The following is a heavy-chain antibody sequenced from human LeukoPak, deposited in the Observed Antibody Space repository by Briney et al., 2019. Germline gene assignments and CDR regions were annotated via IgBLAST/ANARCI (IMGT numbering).Heavy chain of an antibody. CDR3: AKESTSHYCYGMDV. V-gene: IGHV3-9*01. D-gene: IGHD2-2*01. CDR1: GFTFDDYA. J-gene: IGHJ6*02. CDR2: ISWNSGSI. Sequence: GGSLRLSCAVSGFTFDDYAMHWVRQAPGKGLEWVSGISWNSGSIGYADSVKGRFTISRDNAKNSLYLQMNSLRAEDTALYYCAKESTSHYCYGMDVWGQGTTVTVSS.